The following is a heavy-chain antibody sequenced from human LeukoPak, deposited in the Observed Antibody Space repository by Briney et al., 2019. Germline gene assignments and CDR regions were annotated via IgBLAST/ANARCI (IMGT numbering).Heavy chain of an antibody. CDR3: ATGVTYESGRYGFDY. V-gene: IGHV4-61*02. J-gene: IGHJ4*02. D-gene: IGHD6-19*01. CDR1: GDSISSDSYY. CDR2: IYNSGST. Sequence: SETLSLTCTVSGDSISSDSYYWNWIRQPAGRGLEWIGRIYNSGSTKYNPSLRSRVTISVDTSKNQFSLKLTSVTAADTAVYYCATGVTYESGRYGFDYWGQGTLVTVSS.